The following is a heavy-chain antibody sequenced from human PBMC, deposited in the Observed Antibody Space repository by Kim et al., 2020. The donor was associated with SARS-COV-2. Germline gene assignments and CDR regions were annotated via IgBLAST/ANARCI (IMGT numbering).Heavy chain of an antibody. Sequence: PSVKVSCKASGGTFSSYAISWVRQAPGQGLEWMGGIIPIFGTANYAQKFQGRVTITADESTSTAYMELSSLRSEDTAVYYCARDTLPRGPELRYFDWSSYYYYGMDVWGQGTTVTVSS. J-gene: IGHJ6*02. CDR1: GGTFSSYA. V-gene: IGHV1-69*13. D-gene: IGHD3-9*01. CDR2: IIPIFGTA. CDR3: ARDTLPRGPELRYFDWSSYYYYGMDV.